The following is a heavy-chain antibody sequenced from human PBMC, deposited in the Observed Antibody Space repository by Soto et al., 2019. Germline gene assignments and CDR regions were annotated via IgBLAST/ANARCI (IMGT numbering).Heavy chain of an antibody. J-gene: IGHJ4*02. Sequence: EVQLVESGGGLVQPGGSLRLSCAASGFTVSSNYMSWVRQAPGKGLEWVSVIYSGGSTYYADSVKGRFTISRDNSKNTLYLQMNSLRAEDTAVYYCARDQDPYYFDYWGQGNLVTVSS. CDR2: IYSGGST. CDR3: ARDQDPYYFDY. V-gene: IGHV3-66*01. CDR1: GFTVSSNY.